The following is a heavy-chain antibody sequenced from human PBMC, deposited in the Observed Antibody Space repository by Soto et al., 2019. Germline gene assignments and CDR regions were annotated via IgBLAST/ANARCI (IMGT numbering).Heavy chain of an antibody. V-gene: IGHV4-59*01. Sequence: QVQLQESGPGLVKPSETLSLTCTVSGGSISSSYWSWIRQPPGKGLEYIGYIYHSGSINYNPSRKSRVTISLDTAENRLSLKLSSVTAADTAVYYCARCNFDIVTGYYAFDIWGQGTMVTVSS. CDR2: IYHSGSI. J-gene: IGHJ3*02. D-gene: IGHD3-9*01. CDR3: ARCNFDIVTGYYAFDI. CDR1: GGSISSSY.